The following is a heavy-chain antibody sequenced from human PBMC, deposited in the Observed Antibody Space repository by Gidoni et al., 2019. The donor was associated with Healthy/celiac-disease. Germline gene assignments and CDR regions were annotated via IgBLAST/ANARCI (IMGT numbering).Heavy chain of an antibody. J-gene: IGHJ3*02. Sequence: EVQLFASGGGLVQPGGSLRLSCAASGFPFSSYPMRWVRQAPGKGLEWVSAISGSGGSTYYADSVKGRFTISRDNSKNTLYLQMNSLRAEDTAVYYCAKDFYDSSGYYYDSYLDAFDIWGQGTMVTVSS. CDR1: GFPFSSYP. CDR3: AKDFYDSSGYYYDSYLDAFDI. D-gene: IGHD3-22*01. V-gene: IGHV3-23*01. CDR2: ISGSGGST.